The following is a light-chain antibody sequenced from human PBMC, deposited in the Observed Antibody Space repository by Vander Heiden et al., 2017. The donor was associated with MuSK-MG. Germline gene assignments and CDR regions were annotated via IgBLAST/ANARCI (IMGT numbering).Light chain of an antibody. CDR1: QSVSSSY. J-gene: IGKJ3*01. CDR2: GAS. V-gene: IGKV3-20*01. Sequence: EIVLTQSPGTLSLSPGERATLSCRASQSVSSSYLAWYQQKPGQAPRLLIYGASSRATGIPDRFSGSGSGTDFTLTISRLEPEDFAVYYCQQDGSSPPTFGHGTKVDIK. CDR3: QQDGSSPPT.